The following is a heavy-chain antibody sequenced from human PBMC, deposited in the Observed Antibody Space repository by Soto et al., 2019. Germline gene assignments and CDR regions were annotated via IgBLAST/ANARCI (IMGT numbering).Heavy chain of an antibody. D-gene: IGHD3-16*01. J-gene: IGHJ4*02. CDR2: IYWDDAK. V-gene: IGHV2-5*02. Sequence: QITLKESGPTLVKPTQTLTLTCTFSGFSLNTRGVGVGWIRQPPGKALEWLTLIYWDDAKEYSPSLKSRLTIPKDTSKNQVVLIMTNMDPVDTATYYCVHKGEGDRILDFWGQGALVTVSS. CDR3: VHKGEGDRILDF. CDR1: GFSLNTRGVG.